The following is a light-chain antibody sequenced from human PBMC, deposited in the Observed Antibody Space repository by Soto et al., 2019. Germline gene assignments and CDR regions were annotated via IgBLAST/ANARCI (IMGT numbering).Light chain of an antibody. Sequence: EVVMTQSPATLSVSPGDSATLSCRASQSVSNLLAWYQQKPGQAPQLLIYGASMMATGIPDRFSASGSGTEFALTISSLQSGDFAVYYCQQYNNWPRTFGGGTKVEVK. V-gene: IGKV3-15*01. CDR1: QSVSNL. CDR2: GAS. J-gene: IGKJ4*01. CDR3: QQYNNWPRT.